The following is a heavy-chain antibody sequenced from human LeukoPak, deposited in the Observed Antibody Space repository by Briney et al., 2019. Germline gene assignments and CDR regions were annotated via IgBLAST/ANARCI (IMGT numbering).Heavy chain of an antibody. D-gene: IGHD3-9*01. CDR2: MSDSGSS. Sequence: PSQTLSLTCAVSGGSISGGGYSWGWIRQPPGKGLEWIGYMSDSGSSYYNPSLKRRVTISVDRSKNHFSLKLSSVTAADTAVYYCARYDLLPGSHDAFDIWGQGTMVTVSS. CDR3: ARYDLLPGSHDAFDI. J-gene: IGHJ3*02. V-gene: IGHV4-30-2*01. CDR1: GGSISGGGYS.